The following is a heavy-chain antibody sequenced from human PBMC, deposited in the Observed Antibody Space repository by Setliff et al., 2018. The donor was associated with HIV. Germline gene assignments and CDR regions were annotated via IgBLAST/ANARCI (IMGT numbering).Heavy chain of an antibody. V-gene: IGHV5-51*01. J-gene: IGHJ4*02. CDR2: IYPADSDT. CDR3: ASGAGYFYDSSTYPLDY. Sequence: ESLKISCKASGYRFSTNWIGWVRQVPGKGLEWMGIIYPADSDTRYSPSFQGQVTISADKSISTAYLQWSSLKASDTAMYYCASGAGYFYDSSTYPLDYWGQGTLVTVSS. D-gene: IGHD3-22*01. CDR1: GYRFSTNW.